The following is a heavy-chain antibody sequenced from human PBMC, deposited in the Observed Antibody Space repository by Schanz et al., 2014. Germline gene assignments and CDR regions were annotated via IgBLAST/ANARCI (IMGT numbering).Heavy chain of an antibody. V-gene: IGHV3-7*04. Sequence: EVQLVESGGGLVQPGGSLRVSCAASGFTFRSYWMNWVRQAPGKGLEWVANINQDGSEEYYVDSLNGRLTISRDNARNSLYLQMNSLRAEDTAVYFCARGGAGSVLFFFDYWGQGTLVTVSS. CDR1: GFTFRSYW. CDR3: ARGGAGSVLFFFDY. D-gene: IGHD3-10*01. CDR2: INQDGSEE. J-gene: IGHJ4*02.